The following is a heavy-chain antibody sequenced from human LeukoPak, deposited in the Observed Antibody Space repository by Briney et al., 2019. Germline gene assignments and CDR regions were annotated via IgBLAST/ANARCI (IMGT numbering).Heavy chain of an antibody. V-gene: IGHV3-21*01. CDR2: ISSSSSYI. CDR1: GFTFSSYS. CDR3: ARDYYDSSGYYTQIDY. J-gene: IGHJ4*02. D-gene: IGHD3-22*01. Sequence: GGSLRLPCAASGFTFSSYSMNWVRQAPGKGLEWVSSISSSSSYIYYADSVKGRFTISRDNAKTSLYLQMNSLRAEDTAVYYCARDYYDSSGYYTQIDYWGQGTLVTVSS.